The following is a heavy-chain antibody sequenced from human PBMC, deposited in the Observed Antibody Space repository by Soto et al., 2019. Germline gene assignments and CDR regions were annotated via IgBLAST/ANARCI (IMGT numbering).Heavy chain of an antibody. CDR2: IYWDDDK. CDR3: AHRRERDIVGGDWFDP. CDR1: GFSLSTSGVG. Sequence: QITLKESGPTLVKPTQTLTLTCTFSGFSLSTSGVGVGWIRQPPGKALEWLALIYWDDDKRYSPSLKSRLTITKDTSKNQVVLTMTNMDPVDTATYYCAHRRERDIVGGDWFDPWGQGTLVTVSS. D-gene: IGHD2-15*01. J-gene: IGHJ5*02. V-gene: IGHV2-5*02.